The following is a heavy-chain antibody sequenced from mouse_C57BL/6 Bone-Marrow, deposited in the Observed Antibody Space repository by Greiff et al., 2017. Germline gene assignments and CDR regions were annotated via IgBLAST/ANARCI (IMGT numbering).Heavy chain of an antibody. Sequence: QVQLQQPGAELVKPGASVKLSCKASGYTFTSYWMHWVKQRPGQGLEWIGMIHPNSGSTNYNEKFKSKDTLTVDKSSSTAYMQLSSLTSEDAADYYCARPCRPRYFDYWGQGTTRTVAS. CDR3: ARPCRPRYFDY. CDR2: IHPNSGST. J-gene: IGHJ2*01. V-gene: IGHV1-64*01. CDR1: GYTFTSYW.